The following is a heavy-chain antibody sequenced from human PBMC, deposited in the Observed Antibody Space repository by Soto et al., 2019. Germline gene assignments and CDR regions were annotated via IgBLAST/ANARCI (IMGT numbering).Heavy chain of an antibody. Sequence: QVQLQESGPGLVKPSETLSLTCTVSGASVSSDDYYWSWIRQPPGKGLEGIGCYGGKTGHNPSLKSRVTTSVDTSRNHLYLDLRSVTPADTAVYYCTGTIGYCVNGVCYNMGSGDYWGRGILVTVAS. CDR3: TGTIGYCVNGVCYNMGSGDY. J-gene: IGHJ4*02. D-gene: IGHD2-8*01. V-gene: IGHV4-61*03. CDR1: GASVSSDDYY. CDR2: CYGGKT.